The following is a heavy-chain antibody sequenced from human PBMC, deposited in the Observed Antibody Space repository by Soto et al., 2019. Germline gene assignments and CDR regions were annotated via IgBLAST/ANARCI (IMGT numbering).Heavy chain of an antibody. CDR2: IFSSGST. CDR3: AREGSYSTYNFAHGIQLWSFDF. CDR1: GGSINTFY. J-gene: IGHJ4*02. V-gene: IGHV4-4*07. Sequence: LSLTCTVSGGSINTFYWSWVRQPAGKGLEWIGRIFSSGSTSFNPSLESRVAMSVDTSKNHFSLNLSSVTAADMAVYYCAREGSYSTYNFAHGIQLWSFDFWGQGALVTVSS. D-gene: IGHD5-18*01.